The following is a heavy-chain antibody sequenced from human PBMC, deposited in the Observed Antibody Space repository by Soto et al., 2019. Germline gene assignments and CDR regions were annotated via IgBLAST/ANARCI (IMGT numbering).Heavy chain of an antibody. CDR1: GFTFDDYA. CDR2: ISWNSGSI. V-gene: IGHV3-9*01. CDR3: AKDMSIAVAQAAFDI. D-gene: IGHD6-19*01. Sequence: EVQLVESGGGLVHPGRSLRLSCAASGFTFDDYAMHWVRQAPGKGLEWVSGISWNSGSIGYADSVKGRFTISRDNAKNSLYLQMNSLRAEDTALYYCAKDMSIAVAQAAFDIWGQGTMVTVSS. J-gene: IGHJ3*02.